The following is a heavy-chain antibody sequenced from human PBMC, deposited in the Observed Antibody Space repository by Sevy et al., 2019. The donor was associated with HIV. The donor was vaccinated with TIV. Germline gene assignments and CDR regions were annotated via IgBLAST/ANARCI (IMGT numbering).Heavy chain of an antibody. V-gene: IGHV3-20*04. CDR2: INWKGGST. CDR3: ARDPPSYYDYRTGYHDF. CDR1: GFTFEDYG. J-gene: IGHJ4*01. D-gene: IGHD3-3*01. Sequence: GGSLRLSCAASGFTFEDYGMSWVRQVPGKGPEWVSGINWKGGSTSYADSVKGRFTISRDNAKNSLYLQMKGLRAEDTALYYCARDPPSYYDYRTGYHDFWGQGTRVTVSS.